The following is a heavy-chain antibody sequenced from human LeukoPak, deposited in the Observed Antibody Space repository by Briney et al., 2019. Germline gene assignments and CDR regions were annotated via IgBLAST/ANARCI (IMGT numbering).Heavy chain of an antibody. CDR1: GYIFTDYY. CDR2: INPNSGGT. V-gene: IGHV1-2*02. D-gene: IGHD3-9*01. Sequence: GASVKVSCKASGYIFTDYYMHWVRQAPGQGLEWMGWINPNSGGTDYAQKFQGRVTMTRDTSISTAYMELNSLRSDDTAVYYCARGDHYDVLTGFQTPSHLSDYWGQGTPVTVSS. J-gene: IGHJ4*02. CDR3: ARGDHYDVLTGFQTPSHLSDY.